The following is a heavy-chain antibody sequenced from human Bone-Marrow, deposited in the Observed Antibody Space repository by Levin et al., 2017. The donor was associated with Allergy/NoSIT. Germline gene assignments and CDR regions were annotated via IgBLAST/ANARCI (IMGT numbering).Heavy chain of an antibody. V-gene: IGHV3-30*04. CDR2: ISYDGSNK. CDR3: ARPRVIAAADDAFDI. J-gene: IGHJ3*02. Sequence: PGGSLRLSCAASGFTFSSYAMHWVRQAPGKGLEWVAVISYDGSNKYYADSVKGRFTISRDNSKNTLYLQMNSLRAEDTAVYYCARPRVIAAADDAFDIWGQGTMVTVSS. D-gene: IGHD6-13*01. CDR1: GFTFSSYA.